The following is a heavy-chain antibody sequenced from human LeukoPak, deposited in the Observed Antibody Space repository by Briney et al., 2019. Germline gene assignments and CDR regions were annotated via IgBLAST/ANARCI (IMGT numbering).Heavy chain of an antibody. CDR2: IDWDDDK. CDR1: GFSLSTSGMC. Sequence: SGPTLVNPTQTLTLTCIFSGFSLSTSGMCVSWIRQPPGKALEWLALIDWDDDKYYSTSLKTRLTISKDTSKNQVVLTMTNMDPVDTATYYCARITDYGDYYYYGMDVWGQGTTVTVSS. J-gene: IGHJ6*02. D-gene: IGHD4-17*01. V-gene: IGHV2-70*01. CDR3: ARITDYGDYYYYGMDV.